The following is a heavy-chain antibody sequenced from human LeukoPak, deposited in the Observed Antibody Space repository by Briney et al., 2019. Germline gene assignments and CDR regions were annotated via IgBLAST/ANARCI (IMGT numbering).Heavy chain of an antibody. CDR3: ARVLSGSWDWFDP. J-gene: IGHJ5*02. D-gene: IGHD3-22*01. V-gene: IGHV3-74*01. Sequence: RSGGSLRLSCAASGFSFSRYWIHWVRQAPGKGLEWVSRINPDGSTTTYADSVKGRFTISRDNAENTVYLQMNSLRAEDTAVYYCARVLSGSWDWFDPWGQGTLVTVSS. CDR2: INPDGSTT. CDR1: GFSFSRYW.